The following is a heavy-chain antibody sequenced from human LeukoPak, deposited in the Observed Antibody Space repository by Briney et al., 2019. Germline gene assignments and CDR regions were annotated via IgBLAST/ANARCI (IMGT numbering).Heavy chain of an antibody. V-gene: IGHV3-30*18. CDR2: ISHDGSNA. Sequence: PGGSLRLSCAASGFTFGNYGMLWVRQAPGKGLEWVAVISHDGSNAFYAGTVKGRIIISRDNSKSTLFLQMNSLRGEDTAVYYCAKVSDSGRLEYWGQGTLVTVSS. J-gene: IGHJ4*02. CDR3: AKVSDSGRLEY. CDR1: GFTFGNYG. D-gene: IGHD5/OR15-5a*01.